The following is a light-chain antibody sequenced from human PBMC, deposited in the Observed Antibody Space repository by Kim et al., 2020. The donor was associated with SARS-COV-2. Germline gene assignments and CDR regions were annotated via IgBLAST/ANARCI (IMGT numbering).Light chain of an antibody. V-gene: IGLV3-19*01. J-gene: IGLJ2*01. CDR3: YSSEGSGNNVV. CDR1: SLRRCY. CDR2: PKN. Sequence: ALVGPTMSITYQDSLRRCYSARWQQQPGQQPLIVIYPKNNRPSGGPARFSGCSSGGTAAFSITAGQAEDEAAYYCYSSEGSGNNVVFGGGTKLTVL.